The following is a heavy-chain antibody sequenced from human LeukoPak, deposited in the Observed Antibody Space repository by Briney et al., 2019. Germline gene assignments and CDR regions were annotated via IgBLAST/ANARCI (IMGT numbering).Heavy chain of an antibody. D-gene: IGHD3-3*01. V-gene: IGHV3-23*01. J-gene: IGHJ4*02. CDR1: GFTFSSYA. Sequence: GGSLRLSCAASGFTFSSYAMSWVRQAPGKGLEWVSAISGSGGSTYYADSVKGRFTISRDNSKHTLYLQMNSLRAEDTAVYYCAKDGAIFGVVINYFDYWGQGTLVTVSS. CDR3: AKDGAIFGVVINYFDY. CDR2: ISGSGGST.